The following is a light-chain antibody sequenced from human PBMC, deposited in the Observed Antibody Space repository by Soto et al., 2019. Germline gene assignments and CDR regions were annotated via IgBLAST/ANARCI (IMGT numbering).Light chain of an antibody. CDR1: QSISSW. J-gene: IGKJ1*01. V-gene: IGKV1-5*01. CDR2: DAS. CDR3: KQYNSYPRT. Sequence: DIQMTQSPSTLSASVGDRVTITCRASQSISSWLAWYQQKPGKAPKLLIYDASSLESGVPSRFSGSGSGTEFTLTISSLQPDDFATYYCKQYNSYPRTFGQGTKVDI.